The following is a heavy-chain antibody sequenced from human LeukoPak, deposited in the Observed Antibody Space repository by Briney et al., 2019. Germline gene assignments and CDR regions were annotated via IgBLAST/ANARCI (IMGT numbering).Heavy chain of an antibody. D-gene: IGHD1-14*01. CDR2: ISYDGSNK. Sequence: GGSLRLSCAASVFTFSSYAMHWVRQAPGKGLEWVAVISYDGSNKYYADSVKGRFTISGDNSKNTLYLQMNSLRAEDTAVYYCARGPSGLEPLDYWGQGTLVTVSS. J-gene: IGHJ4*02. CDR1: VFTFSSYA. V-gene: IGHV3-30-3*01. CDR3: ARGPSGLEPLDY.